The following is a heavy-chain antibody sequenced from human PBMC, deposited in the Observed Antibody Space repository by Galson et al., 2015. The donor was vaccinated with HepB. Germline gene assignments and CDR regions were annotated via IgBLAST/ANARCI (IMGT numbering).Heavy chain of an antibody. V-gene: IGHV3-30*18. CDR3: AKDGGRGYTYDPNWFDH. D-gene: IGHD5-18*01. CDR1: GFTFSSYG. J-gene: IGHJ5*02. Sequence: SLRLSCAASGFTFSSYGMHWVRQAPGKGLEWVAVVSYDGSNKYYADSVKGRFTISRDNSKNTLYLQMNSLRAEDTAIYYCAKDGGRGYTYDPNWFDHWGQGTLVTVAS. CDR2: VSYDGSNK.